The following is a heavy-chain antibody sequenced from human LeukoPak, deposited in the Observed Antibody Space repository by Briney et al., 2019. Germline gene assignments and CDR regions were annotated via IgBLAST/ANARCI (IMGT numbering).Heavy chain of an antibody. CDR2: MNPNSGNT. J-gene: IGHJ5*02. CDR1: GYTFTSYD. V-gene: IGHV1-8*03. Sequence: ASVKVSCKASGYTFTSYDINWMRQATGQGLEWMGWMNPNSGNTGYAQEFQGRVTITRNTSISTAYMELSSLRSEDAAVYYCARGRLSYYDFWSGPDWFDPWGQGTLVTVSS. D-gene: IGHD3-3*01. CDR3: ARGRLSYYDFWSGPDWFDP.